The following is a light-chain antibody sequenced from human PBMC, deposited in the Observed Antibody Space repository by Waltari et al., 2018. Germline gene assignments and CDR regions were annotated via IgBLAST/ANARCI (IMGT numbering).Light chain of an antibody. V-gene: IGLV6-57*01. CDR3: QAYDITNRV. CDR1: SGSIAGNY. CDR2: EDY. Sequence: NFVLTQPHSVSESPGKTVTISCTRSSGSIAGNYVQWYQQRPGSSPTTVLLEDYQSASGVPDRFSGSSDASSNSASLTSAGLRPEDEAVCYCQAYDITNRVCGGGTKLTVL. J-gene: IGLJ3*02.